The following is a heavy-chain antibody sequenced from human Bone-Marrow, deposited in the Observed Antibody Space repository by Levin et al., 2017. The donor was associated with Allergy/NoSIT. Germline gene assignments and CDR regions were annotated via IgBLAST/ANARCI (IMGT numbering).Heavy chain of an antibody. CDR1: GYTFTLFY. V-gene: IGHV1-2*07. D-gene: IGHD3-3*02. Sequence: GGSLRLSCKASGYTFTLFYIQWVRQAPGQGLEWMGWIDPESGGTNYAPKFQGRVIMTRDTSITTVYMEVSRLRSDDTAVYYCARDHLRSIDIMDVWGQGTTVTVSS. J-gene: IGHJ6*02. CDR3: ARDHLRSIDIMDV. CDR2: IDPESGGT.